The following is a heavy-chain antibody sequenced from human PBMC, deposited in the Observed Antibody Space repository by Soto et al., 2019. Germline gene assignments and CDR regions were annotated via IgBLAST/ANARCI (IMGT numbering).Heavy chain of an antibody. D-gene: IGHD2-21*01. Sequence: EVQLVESGGGLVQPEGSLRLSCAASGFTFSDYYMDWVRQAPGKGLEWVGRVRNKVNSYTTEYAASVKGRFTVSRDASRNSLYLQMNSLKTGDTAMYYCSRAGILTTPYYTDYWGLGTLVTVSS. V-gene: IGHV3-72*01. CDR2: VRNKVNSYTT. CDR1: GFTFSDYY. CDR3: SRAGILTTPYYTDY. J-gene: IGHJ4*02.